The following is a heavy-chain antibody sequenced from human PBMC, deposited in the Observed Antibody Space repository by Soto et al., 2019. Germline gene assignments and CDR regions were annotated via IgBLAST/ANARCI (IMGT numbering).Heavy chain of an antibody. J-gene: IGHJ4*01. CDR3: ARAHAPTLPFDS. V-gene: IGHV4-59*01. CDR2: IFHSGNA. CDR1: GGSIRNVY. D-gene: IGHD2-15*01. Sequence: SETLSLTCAVSGGSIRNVYWSWIRQAPGKGLEWIGFIFHSGNAKYNPSLKSRVTISVDTSKNQFSLSLDSVTAADTAVYFCARAHAPTLPFDSWGQGTLVTVSS.